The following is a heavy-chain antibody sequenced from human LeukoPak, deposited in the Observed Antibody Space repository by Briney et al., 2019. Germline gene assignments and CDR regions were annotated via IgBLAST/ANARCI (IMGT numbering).Heavy chain of an antibody. CDR3: VRNDTSGVGLDY. D-gene: IGHD3-3*01. CDR2: ISDRGTSI. CDR1: GFTFSNHA. Sequence: GGSLRLSCAASGFTFSNHAMTWVRQAPGKGLEWVSNISDRGTSINYAVSVKGRFSISRDKAKNTLYLQMNSLRDEDTAVYYCVRNDTSGVGLDYWGQGSLVTVSS. V-gene: IGHV3-23*01. J-gene: IGHJ4*02.